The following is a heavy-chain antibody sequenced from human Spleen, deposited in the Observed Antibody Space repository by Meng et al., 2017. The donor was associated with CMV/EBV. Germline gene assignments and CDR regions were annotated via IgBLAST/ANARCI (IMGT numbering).Heavy chain of an antibody. CDR2: IYHSGST. J-gene: IGHJ2*01. CDR3: ARGRLYSTAGFDL. D-gene: IGHD2-8*01. Sequence: QVQLQGSGPGLVKPSGTLSLTCAVSGGSISSSNWWSWVRQPPGKGLEWIGEIYHSGSTNYNPSLKSRVTISVDTSKNQFSLKLSSVTAADTAVYYCARGRLYSTAGFDLWGRGTLVTVSS. CDR1: GGSISSSNW. V-gene: IGHV4-4*02.